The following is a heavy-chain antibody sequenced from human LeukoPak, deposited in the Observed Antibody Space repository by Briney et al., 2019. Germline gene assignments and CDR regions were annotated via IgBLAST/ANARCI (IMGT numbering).Heavy chain of an antibody. J-gene: IGHJ6*02. D-gene: IGHD3-10*01. Sequence: ASVRVSCKAPGYTFTGYYMHWVRQAPGQGLEWMGRINPNSGGTNYAQKFQGRVTMTRDTSISTAYMELSRLRSDDTAVYYCARDALDYYGSGRDYYYYYGMDVWGQGTTVTVSS. CDR1: GYTFTGYY. CDR2: INPNSGGT. V-gene: IGHV1-2*06. CDR3: ARDALDYYGSGRDYYYYYGMDV.